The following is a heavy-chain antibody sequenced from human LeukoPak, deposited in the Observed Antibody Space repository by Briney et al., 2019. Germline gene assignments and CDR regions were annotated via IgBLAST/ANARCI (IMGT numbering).Heavy chain of an antibody. CDR3: ILGTRNYFDY. CDR2: ISSSSSTI. D-gene: IGHD7-27*01. J-gene: IGHJ4*02. CDR1: GFTFSSYS. Sequence: PGESLRLSCAASGFTFSSYSMNWVRQAPGKGLEWVSYISSSSSTIYYADSVKGRFTISRDNAKNSLYLQMNSLRAEDTAVYYCILGTRNYFDYWGQGTLVTVSS. V-gene: IGHV3-48*04.